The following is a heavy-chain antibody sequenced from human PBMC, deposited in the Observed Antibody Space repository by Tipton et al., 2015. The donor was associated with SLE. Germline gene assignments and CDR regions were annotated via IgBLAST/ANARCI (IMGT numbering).Heavy chain of an antibody. CDR1: GGSISSYY. CDR2: IYYSGST. D-gene: IGHD3-3*01. Sequence: TLSLTCTVSGGSISSYYWSWIRQPPGKGPEWIGYIYYSGSTNYNPSLKSRVTISVDTSKNQFSLKLSSVTAADTAVYYCARLQYYDFWSGPTYFDYWGQGTLVTVSS. V-gene: IGHV4-59*08. CDR3: ARLQYYDFWSGPTYFDY. J-gene: IGHJ4*02.